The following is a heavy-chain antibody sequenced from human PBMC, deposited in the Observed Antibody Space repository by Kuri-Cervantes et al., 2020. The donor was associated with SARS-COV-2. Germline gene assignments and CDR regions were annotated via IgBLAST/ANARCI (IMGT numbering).Heavy chain of an antibody. Sequence: AAVKVSSKASGYSFTSYYMHWVRQAPGQGLEWMGIINPSGGSTSYAQKFQGRVTMIRDTSTSTVYMELSSLRSEDTAVYYCARSWGNWRYMDVWGKGTTVTVSS. CDR2: INPSGGST. CDR1: GYSFTSYY. J-gene: IGHJ6*03. CDR3: ARSWGNWRYMDV. D-gene: IGHD1-1*01. V-gene: IGHV1-46*01.